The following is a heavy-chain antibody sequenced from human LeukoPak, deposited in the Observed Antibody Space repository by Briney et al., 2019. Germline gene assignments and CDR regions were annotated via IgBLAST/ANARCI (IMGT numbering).Heavy chain of an antibody. Sequence: ASVKVSCKASGHTFTSYYMHWVRQAPGQGLERMGIINPSGGSTSYAQKFQGRVTMTRDTSTSTVYMELSSLRSEDTAVYYCARDGPIVGATTCLGYWGQGTLVTVSS. CDR3: ARDGPIVGATTCLGY. CDR2: INPSGGST. V-gene: IGHV1-46*01. CDR1: GHTFTSYY. D-gene: IGHD1-26*01. J-gene: IGHJ4*02.